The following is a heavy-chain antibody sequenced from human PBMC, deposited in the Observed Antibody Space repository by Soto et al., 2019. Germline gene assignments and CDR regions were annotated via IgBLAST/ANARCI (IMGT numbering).Heavy chain of an antibody. V-gene: IGHV4-34*01. D-gene: IGHD1-26*01. CDR3: ARDTYVEMGYYFDY. CDR2: INHSGST. CDR1: GGSFSGYY. Sequence: SETLSLTCAVYGGSFSGYYWSWIRQPPGKGLEWIGEINHSGSTNYNPSLKSRVTISVDTSKNQFSLKLSSVTAADTAVYYCARDTYVEMGYYFDYWGQGTLVTVSS. J-gene: IGHJ4*02.